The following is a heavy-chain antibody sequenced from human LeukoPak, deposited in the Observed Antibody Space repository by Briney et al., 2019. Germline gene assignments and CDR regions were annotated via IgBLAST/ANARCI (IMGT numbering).Heavy chain of an antibody. Sequence: GASLQISCKGSGSSFTSYWISWVRQLPGKGLEWMGRIDPSDSYTNYSPSFQGHVTISADKSISTAYLQWSSLKASDTAMYYCARHAAYGSGIFDYWGQGTLVTVSS. CDR1: GSSFTSYW. CDR2: IDPSDSYT. V-gene: IGHV5-10-1*01. J-gene: IGHJ4*02. D-gene: IGHD3-10*01. CDR3: ARHAAYGSGIFDY.